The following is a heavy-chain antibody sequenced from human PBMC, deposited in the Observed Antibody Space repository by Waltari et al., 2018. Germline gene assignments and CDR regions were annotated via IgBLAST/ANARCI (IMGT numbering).Heavy chain of an antibody. Sequence: QVQLVQSGAEVKKPGASVTVSCKASGYTFTGYYMHWVRQAPGQGLEWMGRINPHSASTNDAQKFQGRVTMTRDTSISTAYMELGRLRSDDTAVYYCARGGGYVGNWGQGTLVTVSS. D-gene: IGHD1-26*01. CDR1: GYTFTGYY. CDR2: INPHSAST. J-gene: IGHJ4*02. V-gene: IGHV1-2*06. CDR3: ARGGGYVGN.